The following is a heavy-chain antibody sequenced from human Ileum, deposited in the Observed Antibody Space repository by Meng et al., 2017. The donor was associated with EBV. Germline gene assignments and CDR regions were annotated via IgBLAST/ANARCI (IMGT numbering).Heavy chain of an antibody. CDR1: GFTFTSHA. CDR3: TRQGQDL. J-gene: IGHJ4*02. D-gene: IGHD2-15*01. CDR2: ISSENYT. Sequence: GQLGGAGGGVVQPGRSLGLSCAVSGFTFTSHAMHWVRQAPGEGLDWVAVISSENYTYYSDSVKGRFTITRDNSANTVYLQMDNLGPQDTALYFCTRQGQDLWGQGTLVTVSS. V-gene: IGHV3-30*04.